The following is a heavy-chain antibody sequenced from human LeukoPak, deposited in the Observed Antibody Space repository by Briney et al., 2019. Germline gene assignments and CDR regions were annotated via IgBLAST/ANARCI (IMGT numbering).Heavy chain of an antibody. D-gene: IGHD1-26*01. CDR2: ISYDGSNK. CDR3: ARDMVGATTPLNLDY. CDR1: GFTFSSYG. Sequence: PGGSLRLSCAASGFTFSSYGMHWVRQAPGKGLEWVAVISYDGSNKYYADSVKGRFTISRDNSKNTLYLQMNSLRAEDTAVYYCARDMVGATTPLNLDYWGQGTLVTVSS. V-gene: IGHV3-30*03. J-gene: IGHJ4*02.